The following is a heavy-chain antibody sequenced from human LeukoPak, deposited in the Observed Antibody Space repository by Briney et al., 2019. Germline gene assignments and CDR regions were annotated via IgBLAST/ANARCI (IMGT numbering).Heavy chain of an antibody. CDR3: ARYCSGGSCYDC. V-gene: IGHV4-59*01. D-gene: IGHD2-15*01. CDR2: TYYTGST. CDR1: GGSINSYY. Sequence: SETLSLTCTVSGGSINSYYWSWIRQPPGKGLEWIGNTYYTGSTNYNPSLKSRVTISVDASKNQFSLKLSSVTAADTAVYYCARYCSGGSCYDCWGQGTLVTVSS. J-gene: IGHJ4*02.